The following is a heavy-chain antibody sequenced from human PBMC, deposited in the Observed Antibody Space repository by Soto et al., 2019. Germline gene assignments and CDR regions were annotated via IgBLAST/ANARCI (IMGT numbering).Heavy chain of an antibody. CDR3: ARDPKLSIAVARWSAFDI. D-gene: IGHD6-19*01. CDR2: ISSSGSTI. J-gene: IGHJ3*02. Sequence: QVQLVESGGGLVKPGGSLRLSCAASGFTFSDYYMSWIRQAPGKGLEWVSYISSSGSTIYYADSVKGRFTISRDNAKNSLYLQMNSLRAEDTAVYYCARDPKLSIAVARWSAFDIWGQGTMVTVSS. V-gene: IGHV3-11*01. CDR1: GFTFSDYY.